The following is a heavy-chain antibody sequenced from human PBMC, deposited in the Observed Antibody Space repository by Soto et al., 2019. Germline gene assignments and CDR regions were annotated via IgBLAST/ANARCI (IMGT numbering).Heavy chain of an antibody. CDR2: ISGSRRITT. J-gene: IGHJ4*02. V-gene: IGHV3-48*02. D-gene: IGHD1-1*01. CDR1: GFTFSSYN. Sequence: EVQLVESGGGLVQPGGSLRLSCAASGFTFSSYNMNWVRQAPGKGPEWVSYISGSRRITTYLADSVKGRFTISRDNAENSVYLQMDSLRDEDTAVYYCARGGYDWNDFDYWGQGTLVTVSS. CDR3: ARGGYDWNDFDY.